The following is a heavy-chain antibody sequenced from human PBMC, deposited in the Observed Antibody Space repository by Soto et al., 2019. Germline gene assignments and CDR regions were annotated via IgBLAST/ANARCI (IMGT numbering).Heavy chain of an antibody. CDR2: VRPYNGNT. J-gene: IGHJ6*03. V-gene: IGHV1-18*01. D-gene: IGHD2-15*01. CDR3: AREIVVSSSRDYYYYVDV. Sequence: QVQLAQSGAEVKKPGASVKVSCKASGYTFTNYRIIWVRQAPGQGLEWMGWVRPYNGNTNYAQNLQGRVTMTTDTSTSTAYLDLRSLRSDDTAVYYCAREIVVSSSRDYYYYVDVWGNGTTVTVSS. CDR1: GYTFTNYR.